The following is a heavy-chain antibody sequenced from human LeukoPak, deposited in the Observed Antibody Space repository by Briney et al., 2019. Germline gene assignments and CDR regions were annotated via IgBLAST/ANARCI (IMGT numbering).Heavy chain of an antibody. D-gene: IGHD3-10*01. Sequence: SETLSLTCTVSGGPISSYYWSWIRQPPGKGLEWIGYIYYSGSTNYNPSLKSRVTISVDTSKNQLSLKLSSVTAADTAVYYCARYYYGSGSQEFDYWGQGTLVTVSS. CDR2: IYYSGST. V-gene: IGHV4-59*01. J-gene: IGHJ4*02. CDR3: ARYYYGSGSQEFDY. CDR1: GGPISSYY.